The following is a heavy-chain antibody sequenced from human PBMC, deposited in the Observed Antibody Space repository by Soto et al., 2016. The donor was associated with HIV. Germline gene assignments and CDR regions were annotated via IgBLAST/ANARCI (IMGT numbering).Heavy chain of an antibody. CDR3: VRGTRRKLTESNLFDDDGRLLVADYADYVTNLDI. CDR2: MRLDSDIA. V-gene: IGHV1-8*01. CDR1: GNNLVNYN. Sequence: QDHLVQSGAEVKKPGASVKVPCQASGNNLVNYNIVWVRLVPGQGLEYMGWMRLDSDIAAYAPKFQGRLMITRDKSIETLYMELSSLRSEDTAIYYCVRGTRRKLTESNLFDDDGRLLVADYADYVTNLDIWGQGTTVIVSS. J-gene: IGHJ6*02. D-gene: IGHD3-16*01.